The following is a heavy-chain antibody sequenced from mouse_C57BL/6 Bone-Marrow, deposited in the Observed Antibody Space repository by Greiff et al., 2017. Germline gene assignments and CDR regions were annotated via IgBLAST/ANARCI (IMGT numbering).Heavy chain of an antibody. Sequence: VMLVESGGDLVKPGGSLKLSCAASGFTFSSYGMSWVRQTPDKRLEWVATISSGGSYTYYPDSVKGRFTISRDNAKNTLYLQMSSLKSEDTAMYYCARHETYYSNYGAYWGQGTLVTVSA. V-gene: IGHV5-6*01. CDR1: GFTFSSYG. D-gene: IGHD2-5*01. J-gene: IGHJ3*01. CDR2: ISSGGSYT. CDR3: ARHETYYSNYGAY.